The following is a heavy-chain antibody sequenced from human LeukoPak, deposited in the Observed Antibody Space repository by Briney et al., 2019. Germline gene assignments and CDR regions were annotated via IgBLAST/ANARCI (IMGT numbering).Heavy chain of an antibody. J-gene: IGHJ3*02. CDR1: GGSISSGSYY. Sequence: PSQTLSLTCTVSGGSISSGSYYWSWIRQPAGKGLEWIGRIYTSGSTNYNPSLKSRVTISVDTSKNQFSLKLSSVTAADTAVYYCARDRAGRWNFDAFDIWGQGTMVTVSS. V-gene: IGHV4-61*02. D-gene: IGHD1-7*01. CDR3: ARDRAGRWNFDAFDI. CDR2: IYTSGST.